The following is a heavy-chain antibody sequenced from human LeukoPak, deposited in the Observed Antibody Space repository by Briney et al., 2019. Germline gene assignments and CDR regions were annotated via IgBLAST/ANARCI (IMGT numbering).Heavy chain of an antibody. CDR2: INPNSGGL. CDR1: GDTFTGYY. J-gene: IGHJ4*02. V-gene: IGHV1-2*02. D-gene: IGHD1-14*01. CDR3: ARATAENDY. Sequence: GASVKVSCKASGDTFTGYYMRWVRQAPGQGLEWTGWINPNSGGLIYLHKFQGRIPMASDTSISTAYMELRRLRSDDTAVYYCARATAENDYWGQGTLVTVSS.